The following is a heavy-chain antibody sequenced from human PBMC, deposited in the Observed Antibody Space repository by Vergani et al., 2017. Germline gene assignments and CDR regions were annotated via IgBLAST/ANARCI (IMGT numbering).Heavy chain of an antibody. CDR3: ARVAHSNSEVTPTAFDV. CDR2: IIPILGIA. CDR1: GGTFSSYT. Sequence: QVQLVQSGAEVKKPGSSVKVSCKAPGGTFSSYTISWVRQAPGQGLEWMGRIIPILGIANYAQKFQGRVTITADKSTSTAYMELSSLRSDDTAVYFCARVAHSNSEVTPTAFDVWGQGTMVTVSS. D-gene: IGHD1-1*01. J-gene: IGHJ3*01. V-gene: IGHV1-69*02.